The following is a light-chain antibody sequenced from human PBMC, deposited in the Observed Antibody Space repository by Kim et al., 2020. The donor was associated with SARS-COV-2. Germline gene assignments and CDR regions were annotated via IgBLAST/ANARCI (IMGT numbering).Light chain of an antibody. Sequence: LSPGERAPLACRASQSFNDYLAWYQQKPGQPPRLLIHDASNRATGIPARFSGSGSGTDFTLTISSLEPEDFAVYYCQQRSNWRSTFGGGTKVDIK. CDR1: QSFNDY. J-gene: IGKJ4*01. V-gene: IGKV3-11*01. CDR2: DAS. CDR3: QQRSNWRST.